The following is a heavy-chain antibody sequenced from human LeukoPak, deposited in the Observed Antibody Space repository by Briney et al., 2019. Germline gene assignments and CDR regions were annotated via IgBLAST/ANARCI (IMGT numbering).Heavy chain of an antibody. CDR2: LSDTGDNR. CDR3: GKGDCAIGSFYFDD. D-gene: IGHD2-8*01. Sequence: GGSLRLSCAASGFTLSKHPMYWVRQPPGEGLEWVSSLSDTGDNRHHTDSVKGRLTLSRHSPRQTLYLQMHSQRADDPGVYYCGKGDCAIGSFYFDDWGQGSQVSVSS. V-gene: IGHV3-23*01. CDR1: GFTLSKHP. J-gene: IGHJ4*02.